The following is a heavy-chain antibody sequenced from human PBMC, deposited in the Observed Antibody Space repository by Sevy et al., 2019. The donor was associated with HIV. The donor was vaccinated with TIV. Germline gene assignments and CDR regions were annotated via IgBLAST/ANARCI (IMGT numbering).Heavy chain of an antibody. J-gene: IGHJ4*02. CDR3: ARVGGYCSGGNCYRFFYFDY. CDR1: GYIFNNYG. Sequence: ASVKVSCKASGYIFNNYGIGWVRQAPGQGLEWMGWISAYNGNTNYAHKLQGRVTMTTDTSTCTAYMELKSLRSDDTAVYYCARVGGYCSGGNCYRFFYFDYWGQGTLVTVSS. D-gene: IGHD2-15*01. CDR2: ISAYNGNT. V-gene: IGHV1-18*01.